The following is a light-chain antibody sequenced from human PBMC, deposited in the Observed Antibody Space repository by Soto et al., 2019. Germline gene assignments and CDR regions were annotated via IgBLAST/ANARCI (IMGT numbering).Light chain of an antibody. J-gene: IGKJ2*01. CDR1: QSVRNY. Sequence: EIVLTQSPATLSLSPGERATLSCRASQSVRNYLAWYQQKPGQAPRLLIYDTSSRASGVPARFSGSASGTDFTLTISSLEPEDFAVYYCQQRSNWPPRYTFGQGTKLEIK. V-gene: IGKV3-11*01. CDR3: QQRSNWPPRYT. CDR2: DTS.